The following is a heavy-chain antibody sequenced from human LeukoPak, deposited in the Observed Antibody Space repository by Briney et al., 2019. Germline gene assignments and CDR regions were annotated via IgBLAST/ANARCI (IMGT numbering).Heavy chain of an antibody. D-gene: IGHD2-2*01. V-gene: IGHV3-23*01. CDR1: GFTFSSYA. CDR3: AIDPCSSTSCYNDY. CDR2: ISGSGGST. Sequence: GGSLRLSCAASGFTFSSYAMSWVRQAPGKGLEWVSAISGSGGSTYYADSVKGRFTISRDNSKNTLYLQMNSLRAEDTAVYYCAIDPCSSTSCYNDYWGQGTLVTVSS. J-gene: IGHJ4*02.